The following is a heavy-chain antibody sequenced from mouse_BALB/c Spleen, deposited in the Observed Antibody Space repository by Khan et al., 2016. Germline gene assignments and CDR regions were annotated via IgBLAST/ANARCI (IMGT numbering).Heavy chain of an antibody. J-gene: IGHJ3*01. D-gene: IGHD2-14*01. CDR1: GYTFTNYG. Sequence: QIQLVQSGPELKKPGETVKISCKASGYTFTNYGMNWVKQAPGKGLKWMGWINTYTGEPTYADDFKGRFAFSLETSASTAYLQINNLKNEDMATXSCARSHYRYDVGAYWGQGTLVTVSA. CDR3: ARSHYRYDVGAY. V-gene: IGHV9-1*02. CDR2: INTYTGEP.